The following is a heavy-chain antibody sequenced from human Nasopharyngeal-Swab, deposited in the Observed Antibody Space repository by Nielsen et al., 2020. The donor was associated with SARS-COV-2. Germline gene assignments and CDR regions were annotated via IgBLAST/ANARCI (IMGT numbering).Heavy chain of an antibody. CDR2: INPYSGDT. D-gene: IGHD3-16*01. Sequence: ASVKVSCKTSGYTFTDYYIHWVRQVPGQGLEWVGCINPYSGDTKYAQKFQGRVTVTRDTSRSTAYIELSRLRSDDTAVYYCSRDYDDNYDSDYWGQGTLVTVSS. CDR3: SRDYDDNYDSDY. V-gene: IGHV1-2*02. J-gene: IGHJ4*02. CDR1: GYTFTDYY.